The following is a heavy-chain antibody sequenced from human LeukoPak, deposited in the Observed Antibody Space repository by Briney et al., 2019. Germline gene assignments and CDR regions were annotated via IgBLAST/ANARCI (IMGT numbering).Heavy chain of an antibody. CDR2: IYKGGST. J-gene: IGHJ4*02. Sequence: SQTLSLTCTVSGGSISSSSYYWTWLRQPAGKGLEWIGRIYKGGSTNYNPSLKNRVTISVDTSKNQFSLKLNSVTAADTAVYYCAISSGWYVDYWGQGTLVTVSS. CDR1: GGSISSSSYY. D-gene: IGHD6-25*01. V-gene: IGHV4-61*02. CDR3: AISSGWYVDY.